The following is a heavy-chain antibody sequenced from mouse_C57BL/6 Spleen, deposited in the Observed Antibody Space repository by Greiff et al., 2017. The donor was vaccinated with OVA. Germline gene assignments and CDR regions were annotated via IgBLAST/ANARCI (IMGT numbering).Heavy chain of an antibody. CDR3: ARELQWFDY. CDR1: GFSFSDCY. J-gene: IGHJ2*01. V-gene: IGHV5-12*01. D-gene: IGHD1-3*01. CDR2: ISNGGGST. Sequence: EVQLLESGGGLVQPGGSLKLSCAASGFSFSDCYMYWVRQTPEKRLEWVAYISNGGGSTYYPDTVKGRFTISRDKAKNTLYLQMSRLKTEDTAMYYCARELQWFDYWGQGTTRTVSS.